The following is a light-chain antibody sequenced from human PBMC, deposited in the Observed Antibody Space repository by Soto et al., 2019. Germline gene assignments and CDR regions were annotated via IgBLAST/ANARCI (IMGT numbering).Light chain of an antibody. V-gene: IGKV1-9*01. Sequence: DIHLTQSPSFLSASVGDRGTITCRASQGIASSLAWYQQKAGKAPKLLIYAASTLESGVPSRFSGSGPGTEFTLTISSLQPEDFAIYYCQKFNSYPLTFGGGTKVEIK. J-gene: IGKJ4*01. CDR1: QGIASS. CDR2: AAS. CDR3: QKFNSYPLT.